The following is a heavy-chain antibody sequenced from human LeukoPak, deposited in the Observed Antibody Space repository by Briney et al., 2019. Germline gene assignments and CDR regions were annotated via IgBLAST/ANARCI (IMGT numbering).Heavy chain of an antibody. V-gene: IGHV1-8*01. CDR2: MNPNSGNT. D-gene: IGHD6-19*01. CDR3: ARRIAVAGTGFDY. Sequence: ASVKASCKASGYTFTSYDINWVRQATGQGLEWMGWMNPNSGNTGYAQKFQGRVTMTRNTSISTAYMELSSLRSEDTAVYYCARRIAVAGTGFDYWGQGTLVTVSS. J-gene: IGHJ4*02. CDR1: GYTFTSYD.